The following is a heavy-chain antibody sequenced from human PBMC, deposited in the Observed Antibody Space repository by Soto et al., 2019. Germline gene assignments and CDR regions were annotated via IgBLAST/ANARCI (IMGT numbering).Heavy chain of an antibody. CDR3: ARVCDCYSRDAFDI. D-gene: IGHD2-21*02. V-gene: IGHV4-59*01. Sequence: SETLSLTCTVSGGSFSSYYWSWIRQPPGKGLEWIGYIYYGGSTNYNPSLKSRVTISVDTSKNQFSLKLSSVTAADTAVYYCARVCDCYSRDAFDIWGQGTMVTVSS. J-gene: IGHJ3*02. CDR1: GGSFSSYY. CDR2: IYYGGST.